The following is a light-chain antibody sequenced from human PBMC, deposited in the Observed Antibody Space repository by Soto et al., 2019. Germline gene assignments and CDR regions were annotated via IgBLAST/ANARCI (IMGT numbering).Light chain of an antibody. CDR1: QSVRSH. J-gene: IGKJ1*01. CDR2: EGS. V-gene: IGKV3-11*01. Sequence: EIVMTQSPATLSVSPGDRATLSCRASQSVRSHLAWYQQKAGQAPRLLIDEGSNRATGIPTWCSGRGSGTDFTPTISGLEPEDFAVYCCQQRNNWPWTFGQGTKVDIK. CDR3: QQRNNWPWT.